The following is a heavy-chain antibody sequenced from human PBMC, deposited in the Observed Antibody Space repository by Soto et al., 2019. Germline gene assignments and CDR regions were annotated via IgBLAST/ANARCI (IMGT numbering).Heavy chain of an antibody. CDR1: GGTFSTYT. CDR3: SIGSWSAETFDV. Sequence: QVHLVXSGAEVKKPXXSVKVSCKVAGGTFSTYTLIWVRQAPGQGLEWMGRIIPMLTVTNSAQKFQGRVTLTADKSTNTAFMELTSLRSDDTAVYYCSIGSWSAETFDVWGQGTMVTVSS. D-gene: IGHD2-2*01. J-gene: IGHJ3*01. CDR2: IIPMLTVT. V-gene: IGHV1-69*02.